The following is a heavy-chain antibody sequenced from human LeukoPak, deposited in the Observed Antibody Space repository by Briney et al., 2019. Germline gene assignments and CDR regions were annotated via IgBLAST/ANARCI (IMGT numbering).Heavy chain of an antibody. CDR2: IIPIFSTA. CDR3: ASPTTVTTPYYYYGMDV. V-gene: IGHV1-69*13. Sequence: SVKVSCKASGGTFSSYAISWVRQAPGQGLEWMGGIIPIFSTANYAQKFQGRVTITADESTSTAYMELSSLRSEDTAVYYCASPTTVTTPYYYYGMDVWGQGTTVTVSS. D-gene: IGHD4-17*01. J-gene: IGHJ6*02. CDR1: GGTFSSYA.